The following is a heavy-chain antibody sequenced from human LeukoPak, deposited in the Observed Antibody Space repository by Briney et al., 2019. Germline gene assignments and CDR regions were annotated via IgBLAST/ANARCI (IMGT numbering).Heavy chain of an antibody. CDR1: GGSISSSSYY. V-gene: IGHV4-39*07. CDR3: ASSRRSDTAMGRYSAYFDY. D-gene: IGHD5-18*01. CDR2: IYYSGST. J-gene: IGHJ4*02. Sequence: PSETLSLTCTVSGGSISSSSYYWGWIRQPPGKGLEWIGSIYYSGSTYYNPSLKSRVTISVDTSKNQFSLKLSSVTAADTAVYYCASSRRSDTAMGRYSAYFDYWGQGTLVTVSS.